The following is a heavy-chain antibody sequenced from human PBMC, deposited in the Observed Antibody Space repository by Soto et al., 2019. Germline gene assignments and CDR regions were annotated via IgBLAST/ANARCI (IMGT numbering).Heavy chain of an antibody. CDR3: AKGRTYYFDSNSFRFDS. CDR2: ISGSVSGT. V-gene: IGHV3-23*01. D-gene: IGHD3-22*01. J-gene: IGHJ4*02. Sequence: GGSLRLSCAASGFTFDDYAMSWVRQAPGKGLEWVSSISGSVSGTYYADSVKGRFTISRDNSKNTLFLQMNSLRAEDTAVYYCAKGRTYYFDSNSFRFDSWGQGTLVTVSS. CDR1: GFTFDDYA.